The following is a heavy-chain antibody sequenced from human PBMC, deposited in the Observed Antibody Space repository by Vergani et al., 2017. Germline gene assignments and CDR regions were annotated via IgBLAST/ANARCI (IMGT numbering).Heavy chain of an antibody. J-gene: IGHJ3*02. Sequence: QVQLQESGPGLVKPSQTLSLTCTVSGGSISSGSYYWSWIRQPAGKGLEWIGRIYTSGSTNYNPSLKSRVTISVDTSKNQFSLKLSSVTAADTAVYYCARXREVVIEYPGHFYAFDIWGQGTMVTVSS. CDR3: ARXREVVIEYPGHFYAFDI. CDR2: IYTSGST. D-gene: IGHD4-23*01. V-gene: IGHV4-61*02. CDR1: GGSISSGSYY.